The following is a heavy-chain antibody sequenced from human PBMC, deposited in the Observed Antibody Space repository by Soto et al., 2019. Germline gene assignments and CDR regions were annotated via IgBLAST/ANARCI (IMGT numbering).Heavy chain of an antibody. CDR3: AHRSRGYAYYFDQ. J-gene: IGHJ4*02. D-gene: IGHD5-12*01. V-gene: IGHV2-5*02. CDR2: IFWDDDK. CDR1: GFSLSTRGVG. Sequence: QITLKESGPTLAKPKQTLTLTCSFSGFSLSTRGVGVGWIRQPPGKALEWLALIFWDDDKWYSPSLRSRLTITEDTSKNQVVLIMTNMDPVDTATYYCAHRSRGYAYYFDQWGQGTLVTVSS.